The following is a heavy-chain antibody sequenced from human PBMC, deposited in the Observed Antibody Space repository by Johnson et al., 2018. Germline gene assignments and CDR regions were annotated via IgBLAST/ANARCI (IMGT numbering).Heavy chain of an antibody. J-gene: IGHJ6*03. Sequence: QVQLQESGPGLVKXSETLSLXCTVSGGSISSYYWSWIRQPPGKGLEWIGYIYYSGSTNYNPSPKSRVTISVDTSKNQFSLKLSSVTAADTAVYYCARDRDYYMDVWGKGTTVTVSS. V-gene: IGHV4-59*01. CDR3: ARDRDYYMDV. CDR1: GGSISSYY. CDR2: IYYSGST.